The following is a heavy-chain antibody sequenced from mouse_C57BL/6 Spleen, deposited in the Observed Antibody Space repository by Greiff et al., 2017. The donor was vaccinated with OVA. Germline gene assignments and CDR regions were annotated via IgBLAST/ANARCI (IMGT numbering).Heavy chain of an antibody. V-gene: IGHV1-15*01. CDR3: TDGLFAY. D-gene: IGHD2-3*01. CDR2: IDPETGGT. Sequence: QVQLQQSGAELVRPGASVTLSCKASGYTFTDYAMHWVKQTPVHGLEWIGAIDPETGGTAYNQKFKGKAILTADKSSSTAYMELRSLTSEDSAVYYCTDGLFAYWGQGTLVTVSA. CDR1: GYTFTDYA. J-gene: IGHJ3*01.